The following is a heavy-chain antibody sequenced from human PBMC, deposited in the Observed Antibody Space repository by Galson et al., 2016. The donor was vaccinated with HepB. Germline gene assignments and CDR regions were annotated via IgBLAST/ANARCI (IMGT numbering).Heavy chain of an antibody. CDR3: ARDIGVAHYYYYGMDL. Sequence: SETLSLTCSVSGGSISRYYWSWIRQPPGKGLEWIAYITDSGSTEYNPSLKSRVTISVDTPNNQFSLRLSSVTAADTARYYCARDIGVAHYYYYGMDLWGQGTTVTVSS. D-gene: IGHD1-26*01. J-gene: IGHJ6*02. V-gene: IGHV4-59*01. CDR2: ITDSGST. CDR1: GGSISRYY.